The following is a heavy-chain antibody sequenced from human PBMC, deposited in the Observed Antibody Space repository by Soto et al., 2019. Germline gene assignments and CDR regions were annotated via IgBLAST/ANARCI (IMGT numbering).Heavy chain of an antibody. CDR2: IKTRTDGGTT. Sequence: PGGSLRLSCAASGFTFGNAWMNWVRQAPGKGLEWVGRIKTRTDGGTTDYAAPVKGRFTISRDDSKNTLYLQMNSLKTEDTAVYYCAKDRYIAVAGTCWFDPWGQGTRVTVSS. D-gene: IGHD6-19*01. CDR3: AKDRYIAVAGTCWFDP. CDR1: GFTFGNAW. J-gene: IGHJ5*02. V-gene: IGHV3-15*01.